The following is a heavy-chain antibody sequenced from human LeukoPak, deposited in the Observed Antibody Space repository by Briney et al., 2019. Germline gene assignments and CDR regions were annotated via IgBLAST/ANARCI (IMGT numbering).Heavy chain of an antibody. Sequence: GGSLRLSCAASGFTFSSYAMSWVRQAPGKGLECVASIEQDGSEKYYVDSVEGRFTISRDNAKNSLYLQMNNLRADDTAVYYCARASVLGPNTDYWGQGTLVTVSS. CDR3: ARASVLGPNTDY. J-gene: IGHJ4*02. CDR2: IEQDGSEK. D-gene: IGHD2-2*01. CDR1: GFTFSSYA. V-gene: IGHV3-7*01.